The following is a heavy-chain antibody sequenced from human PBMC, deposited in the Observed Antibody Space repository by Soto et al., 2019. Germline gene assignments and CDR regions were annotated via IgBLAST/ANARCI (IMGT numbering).Heavy chain of an antibody. J-gene: IGHJ4*02. Sequence: SETLSLTCAVYGGSFSGYYWSWIRQPPGKGLEWIGEINHSGSTNYNPSLKSRVTISVDTSKNQFSLKLSSVTAADTAVYYCARGLAVSYGSFDYWGQGTLVTVSS. CDR1: GGSFSGYY. D-gene: IGHD5-18*01. CDR2: INHSGST. V-gene: IGHV4-34*01. CDR3: ARGLAVSYGSFDY.